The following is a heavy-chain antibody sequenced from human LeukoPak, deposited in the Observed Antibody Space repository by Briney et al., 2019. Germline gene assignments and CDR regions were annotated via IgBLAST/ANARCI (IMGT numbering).Heavy chain of an antibody. V-gene: IGHV3-48*02. CDR3: ARDLNCSFDY. Sequence: GGSLRLSCAASGFIFSSFSMNWVRQAPGKGLEWISYIRSSANTIYYADSVKGRFTISRDDAKNSLYLQMNSLRDDDTAVYYCARDLNCSFDYCGQGTLVTASS. J-gene: IGHJ4*02. CDR2: IRSSANTI. D-gene: IGHD1-20*01. CDR1: GFIFSSFS.